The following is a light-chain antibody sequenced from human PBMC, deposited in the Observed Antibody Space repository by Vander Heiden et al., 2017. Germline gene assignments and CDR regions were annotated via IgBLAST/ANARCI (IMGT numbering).Light chain of an antibody. CDR2: GAS. Sequence: EIVLTQSPGTLSLSPGERATLSCRASQSVSSSYLAWYQQKPGQAPRLLIYGASSRATGIPDRFSGSGSGTDFTLTISRLEPEDFAVYYCQQDCSSPTTFGQGTRLEIK. V-gene: IGKV3-20*01. CDR3: QQDCSSPTT. CDR1: QSVSSSY. J-gene: IGKJ5*01.